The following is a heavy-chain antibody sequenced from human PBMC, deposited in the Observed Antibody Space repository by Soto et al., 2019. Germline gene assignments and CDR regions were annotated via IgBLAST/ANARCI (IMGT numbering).Heavy chain of an antibody. V-gene: IGHV4-59*01. J-gene: IGHJ6*03. CDR3: ARAYCSSTSCYYYYYMDV. D-gene: IGHD2-2*01. Sequence: SETLSLTCTVSGGSISSYYWSWIRQPPGKGLVWIGYIYYSGSTNYNPSLKSRVTISVDTSKNQFSLKLSSVTAADTAVYYCARAYCSSTSCYYYYYMDVWGKGTTVTVSS. CDR2: IYYSGST. CDR1: GGSISSYY.